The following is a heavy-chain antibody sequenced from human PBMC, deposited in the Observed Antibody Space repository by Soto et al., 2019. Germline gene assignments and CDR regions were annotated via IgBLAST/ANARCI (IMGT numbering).Heavy chain of an antibody. J-gene: IGHJ6*03. CDR2: INHSGST. CDR3: ARGSRWLSSKRYYYYMDV. V-gene: IGHV4-34*01. D-gene: IGHD5-12*01. CDR1: GGSFSGYY. Sequence: SETLCLTWAVYGGSFSGYYWSCIRQPPGKGLEWIGEINHSGSTNYNPSLKSRVTISVDTSKNQFSLKLSSVTAADTAVYYCARGSRWLSSKRYYYYMDVWGKGTTVTVSS.